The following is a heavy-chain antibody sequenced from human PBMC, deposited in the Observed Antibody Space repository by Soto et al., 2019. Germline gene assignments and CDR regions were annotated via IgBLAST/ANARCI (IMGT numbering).Heavy chain of an antibody. V-gene: IGHV3-30*18. CDR1: GVTFSSYG. D-gene: IGHD6-19*01. Sequence: GGSLRLSCAASGVTFSSYGMHWVRQAPGKGLEWVAVISYDGSNKYYADSVKGRFTISRDNSKNTLYLQMNSLRAEDTAVYYCAKDHAVASYYYYYMDVWGKGTTVTVSS. J-gene: IGHJ6*03. CDR3: AKDHAVASYYYYYMDV. CDR2: ISYDGSNK.